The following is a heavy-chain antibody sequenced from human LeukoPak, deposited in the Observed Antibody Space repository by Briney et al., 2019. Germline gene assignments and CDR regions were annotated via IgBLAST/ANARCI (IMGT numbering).Heavy chain of an antibody. D-gene: IGHD4-17*01. V-gene: IGHV4-59*13. CDR2: VDYSGST. CDR3: ARGGYGDYVDY. Sequence: SETLSLTCTVSGGSIRSYYWSWIRLPPGKGLEWVGYVDYSGSTNYNPSLKSRVTISRDTSKNQMSLRLRSVTAADTAVYYCARGGYGDYVDYWGQGTLVTVSS. J-gene: IGHJ4*02. CDR1: GGSIRSYY.